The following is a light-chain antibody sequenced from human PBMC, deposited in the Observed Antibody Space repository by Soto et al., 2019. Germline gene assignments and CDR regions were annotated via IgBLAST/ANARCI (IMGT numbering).Light chain of an antibody. V-gene: IGKV1-5*01. CDR2: DSS. CDR3: QQYNSYKT. J-gene: IGKJ1*01. CDR1: QTRSNQ. Sequence: DIPMTQSPSTLSASVGDRVIITCRASQTRSNQLAWYQQKPWKAPKVLIYDSSSLESWVPSRFSGSGSGTEFTLTISSLQSDDFATNYCQQYNSYKTFGQGTKVEIK.